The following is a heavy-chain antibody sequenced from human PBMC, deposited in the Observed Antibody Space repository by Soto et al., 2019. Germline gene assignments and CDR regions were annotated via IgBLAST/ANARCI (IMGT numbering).Heavy chain of an antibody. J-gene: IGHJ3*01. CDR3: AQMATLTTSALDV. CDR2: ISSSSGATT. V-gene: IGHV3-23*01. CDR1: GFSFDIYA. D-gene: IGHD4-4*01. Sequence: EAQLWESGGGPVQPGESLRLSCAASGFSFDIYAMAWVRRAPGKGLEWVSAISSSSGATTYYADSVRGRFPISRDNSRNTLYLQMSRLRVDDTAVYYCAQMATLTTSALDVWGQGTMVSVSS.